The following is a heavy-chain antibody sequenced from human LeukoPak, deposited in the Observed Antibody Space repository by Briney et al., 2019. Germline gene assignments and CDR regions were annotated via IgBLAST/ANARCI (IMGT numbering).Heavy chain of an antibody. V-gene: IGHV3-9*03. CDR2: ISWNSGSI. D-gene: IGHD5-18*01. J-gene: IGHJ4*02. Sequence: GGSLRLSCAASGFTFDDYAMHWVRQAPGKGLEWVSGISWNSGSIGYADSVKGRFTISRDDAKNSLYLQMNSLRAEDMALYYCAKAGYSYGPYSYYFDYWGQGTLVTVSS. CDR3: AKAGYSYGPYSYYFDY. CDR1: GFTFDDYA.